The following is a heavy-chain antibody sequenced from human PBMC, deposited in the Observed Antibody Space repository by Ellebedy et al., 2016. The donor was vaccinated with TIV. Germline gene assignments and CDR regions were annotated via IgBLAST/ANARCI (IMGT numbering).Heavy chain of an antibody. D-gene: IGHD1-26*01. CDR1: GGSFSGNY. J-gene: IGHJ5*02. V-gene: IGHV4-34*01. CDR2: INHSGST. CDR3: ARSKYSGSYFNWFDP. Sequence: GSLRLSCAVYGGSFSGNYWDWIRQSPGKGLEWIGEINHSGSTNYNPSIKSRVRISVDTSKNQFSLRLSSVTAADTAVYYCARSKYSGSYFNWFDPWGQGTPVTVSS.